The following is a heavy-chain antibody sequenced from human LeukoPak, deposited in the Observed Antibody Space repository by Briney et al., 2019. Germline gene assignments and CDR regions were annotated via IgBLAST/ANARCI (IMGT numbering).Heavy chain of an antibody. CDR2: ISYDGSNK. CDR3: ARVLNAYYYDSSGYYYPYYFDY. CDR1: GFTFSSYG. Sequence: PGGSLRLSCAASGFTFSSYGMHWVRQAPGKGLEWVAVISYDGSNKYYADSVKGRFTISRDNSKNTLYLQMNSLRAEDTAVYYCARVLNAYYYDSSGYYYPYYFDYWGQGTLVTVSS. D-gene: IGHD3-22*01. V-gene: IGHV3-30*03. J-gene: IGHJ4*02.